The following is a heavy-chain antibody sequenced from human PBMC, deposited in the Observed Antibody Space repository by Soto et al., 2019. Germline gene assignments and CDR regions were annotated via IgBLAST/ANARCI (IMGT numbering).Heavy chain of an antibody. CDR1: GFTVSSNY. V-gene: IGHV3-53*01. J-gene: IGHJ6*02. CDR2: IYSGGST. D-gene: IGHD3-3*01. CDR3: ARGGRFLEWNGLYYGMDV. Sequence: LRLSCAASGFTVSSNYMSWVRQAPGKGLEWVSVIYSGGSTYYADSVKGRFTISRDNSKNTLYLQMNGLRAEDTAVYYCARGGRFLEWNGLYYGMDVWGQGTTVTVSS.